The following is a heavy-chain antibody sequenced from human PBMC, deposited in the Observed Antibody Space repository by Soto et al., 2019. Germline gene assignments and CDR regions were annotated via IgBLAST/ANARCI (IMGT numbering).Heavy chain of an antibody. J-gene: IGHJ4*02. CDR2: ISWNSGSI. V-gene: IGHV3-9*01. CDR3: AKEGFSYGYDY. CDR1: GFTFDDYA. Sequence: LRLSCAASGFTFDDYAMHWVRQAPGKGLEWVSGISWNSGSIGYADSVKGRFTISRDNAKNSLYLQMDSLRAEDTALYYCAKEGFSYGYDYWGQGTLVTVSS. D-gene: IGHD5-18*01.